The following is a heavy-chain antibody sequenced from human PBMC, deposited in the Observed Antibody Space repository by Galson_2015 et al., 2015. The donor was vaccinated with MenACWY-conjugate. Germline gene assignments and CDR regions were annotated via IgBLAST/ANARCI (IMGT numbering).Heavy chain of an antibody. J-gene: IGHJ4*02. CDR1: GFSLSTSGMC. CDR2: IDWDDDK. D-gene: IGHD3-9*01. Sequence: PALVKPTQTLTLTCTFSGFSLSTSGMCVSWIRQPPGKALEWLALIDWDDDKYYSTSLKTRLTISKDTSKNQVVLTMTNMDPVDTATYYCARSSYDILTGYYRGYFDYWGQGTLVTVSS. CDR3: ARSSYDILTGYYRGYFDY. V-gene: IGHV2-70*01.